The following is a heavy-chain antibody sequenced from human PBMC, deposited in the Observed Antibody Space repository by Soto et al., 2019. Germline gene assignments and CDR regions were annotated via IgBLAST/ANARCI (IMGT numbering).Heavy chain of an antibody. J-gene: IGHJ4*02. CDR2: IVVGSGNT. D-gene: IGHD5-18*01. Sequence: SVKVSCKASGFTFTSSAVQWVRQARGQRLEWIGWIVVGSGNTSYAQKFQERVTITRDMSTSTVYMELSSLRSEDTAVYYCACSDTTVVWTFDYWGLGTLDTVSS. CDR1: GFTFTSSA. CDR3: ACSDTTVVWTFDY. V-gene: IGHV1-58*01.